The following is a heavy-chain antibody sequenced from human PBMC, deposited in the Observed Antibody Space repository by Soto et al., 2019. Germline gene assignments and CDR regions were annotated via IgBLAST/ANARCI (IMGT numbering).Heavy chain of an antibody. J-gene: IGHJ4*02. CDR1: GYTFTSYG. Sequence: ASVKVSCKASGYTFTSYGISWVRQAPGQGLEWMGVIDASSGSKSYTQKFQDRITMTRDTSTSTVYMELSSLRSEDTAVYYCARSTMTFYYFDFWSQGTLVTVSS. V-gene: IGHV1-46*01. D-gene: IGHD4-17*01. CDR3: ARSTMTFYYFDF. CDR2: IDASSGSK.